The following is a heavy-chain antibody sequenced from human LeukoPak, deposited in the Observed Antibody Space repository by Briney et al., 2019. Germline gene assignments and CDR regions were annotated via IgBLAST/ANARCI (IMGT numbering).Heavy chain of an antibody. CDR1: GYTLTSYG. J-gene: IGHJ6*02. CDR3: ARESLDRNYYYGMDV. CDR2: IIAYNGNT. D-gene: IGHD2-2*03. V-gene: IGHV1-18*01. Sequence: ASVKVSCKASGYTLTSYGINWVRPAPGQGLEWMGWIIAYNGNTNYAQKLQGRVTTTTDTSTSTAYMELRSLRSDDTAVYYCARESLDRNYYYGMDVWGQGTTVTVSS.